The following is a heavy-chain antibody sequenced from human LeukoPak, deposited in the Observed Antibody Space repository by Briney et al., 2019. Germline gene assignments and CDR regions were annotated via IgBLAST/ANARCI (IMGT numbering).Heavy chain of an antibody. D-gene: IGHD3-22*01. CDR1: GFTFSSYA. CDR3: ARVKGTYYDSRGRAFDI. V-gene: IGHV3-33*08. CDR2: IWYDGSNK. J-gene: IGHJ3*02. Sequence: GRSLRLSCAASGFTFSSYAMHWVRQAPGKGLEWVAVIWYDGSNKYYADSVKGRFTISRDNSKNTLYLQMNSLRAEDTAVYYCARVKGTYYDSRGRAFDIWGQGTMVTVSS.